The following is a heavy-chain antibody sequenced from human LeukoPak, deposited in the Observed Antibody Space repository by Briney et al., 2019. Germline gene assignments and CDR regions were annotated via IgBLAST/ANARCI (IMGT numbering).Heavy chain of an antibody. CDR3: ARQGRGCSYGHDY. CDR1: GFTFSSYS. Sequence: GGSLRLSCAASGFTFSSYSMNWVRQAPGKGLEWVSYISSSSSTVYYADSVKGRFTISRDNAKNSLYLQMNSLRAEDTAVYYCARQGRGCSYGHDYWGQGTLVTVSS. CDR2: ISSSSSTV. D-gene: IGHD5-18*01. J-gene: IGHJ4*02. V-gene: IGHV3-48*01.